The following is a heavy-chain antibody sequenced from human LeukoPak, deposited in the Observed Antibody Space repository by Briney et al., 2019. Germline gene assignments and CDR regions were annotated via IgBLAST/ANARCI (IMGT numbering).Heavy chain of an antibody. CDR3: ASYTYYYDSSGRRWFDP. J-gene: IGHJ5*02. V-gene: IGHV1-69*05. CDR2: IIPIFGTA. CDR1: GGTFSSYA. D-gene: IGHD3-22*01. Sequence: ASVKVSCKASGGTFSSYAISWVLQAPGQGLEWMGRIIPIFGTANYAQKFQGRVTITTDESTSTAYMELSSLRSEDTAVYYCASYTYYYDSSGRRWFDPWGQGTLVTVSS.